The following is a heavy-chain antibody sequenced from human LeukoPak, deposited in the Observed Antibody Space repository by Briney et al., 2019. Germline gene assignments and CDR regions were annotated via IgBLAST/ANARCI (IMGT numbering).Heavy chain of an antibody. Sequence: GGSLRLSCAASGFTFSSYWMSWVRQAPGKGLGWVGRIKRKSDGGTTDYAAPVKGRFTISRDDSKNTLYLQMNSLKSEDTAVYYCTTELDVRPNHYWGQGTLVTVSS. CDR2: IKRKSDGGTT. CDR3: TTELDVRPNHY. D-gene: IGHD1-14*01. J-gene: IGHJ4*02. V-gene: IGHV3-15*01. CDR1: GFTFSSYW.